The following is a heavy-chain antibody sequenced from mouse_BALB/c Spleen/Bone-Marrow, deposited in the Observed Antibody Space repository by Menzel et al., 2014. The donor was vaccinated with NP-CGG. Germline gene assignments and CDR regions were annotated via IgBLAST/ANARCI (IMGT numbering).Heavy chain of an antibody. D-gene: IGHD1-1*01. CDR3: ARRGTTVQYYYPMDY. V-gene: IGHV5-6*02. CDR2: ISSGGSYT. CDR1: GFTFSSYG. J-gene: IGHJ4*01. Sequence: EVNVVESGGDLVKPGGSLKLPCAASGFTFSSYGMSWVRQTPDKRLEWVATISSGGSYTYYPDSVKGRFTISRDNANNTLYLQMSSLKSEDSAMYFCARRGTTVQYYYPMDYWGQGTSVTVSS.